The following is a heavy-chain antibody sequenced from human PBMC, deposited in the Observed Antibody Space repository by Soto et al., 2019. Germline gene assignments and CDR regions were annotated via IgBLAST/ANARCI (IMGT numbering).Heavy chain of an antibody. CDR1: GLIFSDYH. D-gene: IGHD6-19*01. CDR3: AMLGGWSGGSSGMDV. J-gene: IGHJ6*02. V-gene: IGHV3-72*01. CDR2: IRRKANSYTT. Sequence: EVQLVESGGGLVQPGGSLRLSCAASGLIFSDYHMDWVRQAPGKGLEWVGRIRRKANSYTTEYAASVKGRFTISRDDSKKSLYLQMISLKSEDSAVYYCAMLGGWSGGSSGMDVWGQGTTVTVSS.